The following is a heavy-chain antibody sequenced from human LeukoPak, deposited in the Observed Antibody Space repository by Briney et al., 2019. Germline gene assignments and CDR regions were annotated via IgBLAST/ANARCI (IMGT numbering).Heavy chain of an antibody. Sequence: GGSLRLSCAVSGITLSNYGMSWVRQAPGKGLEWVAGISDSGGGQNYADSVKGRFTISRDNPKNTLYLQMNSLRAEDTAVYFCAKRGVVIRVILVGFHKEAYYFDSWGQGALVTVSS. CDR2: ISDSGGGQ. CDR1: GITLSNYG. D-gene: IGHD3-22*01. CDR3: AKRGVVIRVILVGFHKEAYYFDS. J-gene: IGHJ4*02. V-gene: IGHV3-23*01.